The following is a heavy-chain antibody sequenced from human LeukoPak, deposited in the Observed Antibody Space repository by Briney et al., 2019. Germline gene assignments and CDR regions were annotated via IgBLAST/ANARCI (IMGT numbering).Heavy chain of an antibody. CDR2: IYNSGGT. CDR3: ASSPDYGDF. V-gene: IGHV4-30-4*01. J-gene: IGHJ4*02. Sequence: SQTLSLTCTVSGGFTSSGFYYWSWIRQPPGKGLEWIGYIYNSGGTSYNPSLKSRVTISVDTSKNQFSLKLRSVTAADTAVYYCASSPDYGDFWGQGTLVTVSS. CDR1: GGFTSSGFYY.